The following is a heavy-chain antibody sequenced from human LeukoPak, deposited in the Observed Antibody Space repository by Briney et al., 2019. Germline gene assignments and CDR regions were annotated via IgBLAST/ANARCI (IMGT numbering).Heavy chain of an antibody. D-gene: IGHD2-2*01. CDR2: IYYSGST. J-gene: IGHJ6*02. Sequence: SETLSLTCTVSGGSISSYYWSWIRQPPGKGLEWIGNIYYSGSTNYNPSLKSRVTISVDTAKNQFSLKLSSVTAADTAVYYCARGVCSSNSCHSYYGLDVWGPGTTATVSS. CDR1: GGSISSYY. CDR3: ARGVCSSNSCHSYYGLDV. V-gene: IGHV4-59*01.